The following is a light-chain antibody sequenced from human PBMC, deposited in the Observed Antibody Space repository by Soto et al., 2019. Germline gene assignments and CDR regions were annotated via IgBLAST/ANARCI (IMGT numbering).Light chain of an antibody. J-gene: IGLJ2*01. CDR1: SSDVGAYDY. Sequence: QSALTQPASVSGSPGQSIAISCTGTSSDVGAYDYVSWYQQHPGKAPKVIISDVYNRPSGVSNRFSGSKSGKTASLTISGLQAEDEADYYCGSYTPSGSVVFGGGTKLTVL. CDR2: DVY. CDR3: GSYTPSGSVV. V-gene: IGLV2-14*03.